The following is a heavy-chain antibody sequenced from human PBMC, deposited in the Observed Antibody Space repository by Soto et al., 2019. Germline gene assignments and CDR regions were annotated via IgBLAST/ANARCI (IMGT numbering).Heavy chain of an antibody. D-gene: IGHD4-17*01. Sequence: GGSLRLSCAASGFTFSNAWMSWVRQAPGKGLEWVGRIKSKTDGGTTDYAAPVKGRFTITRDDSKNTLYLQMNSLKTEDTAVYYCTTVPLHQGDYGFQHWGQGTLVTVSS. CDR1: GFTFSNAW. CDR3: TTVPLHQGDYGFQH. CDR2: IKSKTDGGTT. V-gene: IGHV3-15*01. J-gene: IGHJ1*01.